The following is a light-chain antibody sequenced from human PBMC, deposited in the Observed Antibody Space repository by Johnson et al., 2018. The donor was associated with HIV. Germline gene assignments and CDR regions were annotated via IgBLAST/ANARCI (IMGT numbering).Light chain of an antibody. J-gene: IGLJ1*01. CDR3: GTWDSSLMTGF. CDR1: SSNIGNNY. CDR2: DNN. V-gene: IGLV1-51*01. Sequence: QSVLTQPPSVSAAPGQKVTISCSGSSSNIGNNYVSWYQQLPGTAPKLLIYDNNRRPSGIPDRFSGSKSGTSATLGITGLQTGDEADYYCGTWDSSLMTGFFGTWPKVT.